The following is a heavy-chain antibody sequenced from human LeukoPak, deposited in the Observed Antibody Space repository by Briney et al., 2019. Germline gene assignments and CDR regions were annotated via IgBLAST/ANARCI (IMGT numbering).Heavy chain of an antibody. V-gene: IGHV4-39*01. CDR3: ARLRGYSYGSMDY. CDR1: GGSTSANNYY. D-gene: IGHD5-18*01. J-gene: IGHJ4*02. CDR2: IYYSGST. Sequence: TSETLSLTCTVSGGSTSANNYYWGWIRQPPGKGLEWIGSIYYSGSTYYNPSLKSRVSISVDTFKNQLSLKLTSVTAADTSVYYCARLRGYSYGSMDYWGQGTLVTVSS.